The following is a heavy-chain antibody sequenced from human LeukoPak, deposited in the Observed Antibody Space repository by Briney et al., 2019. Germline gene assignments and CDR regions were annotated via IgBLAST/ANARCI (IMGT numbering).Heavy chain of an antibody. J-gene: IGHJ4*02. D-gene: IGHD2-15*01. Sequence: SETLSLTCTVSGVSISSSNSYWGWLRQPPGKGLEWIGSIDYSGNTYYNASLKSQVSISIDTSKNQFSLKLSSVTAADTAVYYCASRGWSCSGGSCYHGFNYWGQGTLVTVSS. CDR3: ASRGWSCSGGSCYHGFNY. CDR1: GVSISSSNSY. CDR2: IDYSGNT. V-gene: IGHV4-39*01.